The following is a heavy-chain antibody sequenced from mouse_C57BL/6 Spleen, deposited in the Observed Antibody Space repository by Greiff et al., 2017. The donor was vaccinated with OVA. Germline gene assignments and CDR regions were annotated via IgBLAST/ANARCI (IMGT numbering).Heavy chain of an antibody. Sequence: VQLQQSGAELARPGASVKMSCKASGYTFTSYTMHWVKQRPGQGLEWIGYINPSSGYTKYNQKFKDKATLTADKSSSTAYMELRSLTSEDSAVYFCARERGDSSGYVLYFDYWGQGTTLTVSS. CDR1: GYTFTSYT. CDR3: ARERGDSSGYVLYFDY. CDR2: INPSSGYT. D-gene: IGHD3-2*02. V-gene: IGHV1-4*01. J-gene: IGHJ2*01.